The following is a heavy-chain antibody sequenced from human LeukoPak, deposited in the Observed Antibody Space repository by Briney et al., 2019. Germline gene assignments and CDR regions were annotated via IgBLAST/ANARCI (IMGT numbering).Heavy chain of an antibody. CDR3: ARKYNWLYHFEY. V-gene: IGHV3-30*03. CDR1: VFTFSAFG. CDR2: ISHDGRET. J-gene: IGHJ4*02. Sequence: PGMSLRLSCSASVFTFSAFGMTWVRQAPGKGLEWLAVISHDGRETKYAASVEGRFTVSRNDSDNTLYLEMNSVRHEDTAVYFCARKYNWLYHFEYWGQGTLVTVSS. D-gene: IGHD1-20*01.